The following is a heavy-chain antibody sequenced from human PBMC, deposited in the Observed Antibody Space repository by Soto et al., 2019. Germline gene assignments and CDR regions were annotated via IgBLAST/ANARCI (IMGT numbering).Heavy chain of an antibody. CDR2: IKQDGSEK. J-gene: IGHJ4*02. Sequence: GGSLRLSCAASGVTFRSYTMNWVRQSPGKGLEWVANIKQDGSEKYYVDSVKGRFTISRDNAKNSLYLQMNSLRAEDTAVYYCVRSIGRAVAGHFDYWGQGTLVTVSS. CDR1: GVTFRSYT. CDR3: VRSIGRAVAGHFDY. V-gene: IGHV3-7*01. D-gene: IGHD6-19*01.